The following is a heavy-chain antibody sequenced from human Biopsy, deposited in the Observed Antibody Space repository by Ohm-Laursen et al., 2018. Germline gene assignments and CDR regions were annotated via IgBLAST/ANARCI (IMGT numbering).Heavy chain of an antibody. CDR2: IDGSTSYI. D-gene: IGHD3-22*01. V-gene: IGHV3-21*04. CDR1: GFTFSDYS. Sequence: SLRLSCSASGFTFSDYSMHWVRQAPGKGLEWVALIDGSTSYIYYVDSVKGRFSISRDNTNNSLYLQMTSLRPEDTAVFYCARGKYKDFSTGLPRPYHYTLDFWGPGTTVTVSS. J-gene: IGHJ6*02. CDR3: ARGKYKDFSTGLPRPYHYTLDF.